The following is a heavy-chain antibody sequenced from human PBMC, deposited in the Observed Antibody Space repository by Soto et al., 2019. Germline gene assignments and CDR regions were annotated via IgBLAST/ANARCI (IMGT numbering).Heavy chain of an antibody. CDR1: GFTVNNNY. J-gene: IGHJ6*02. Sequence: EVQLVESGGGLVQPGGSLRLSCAVSGFTVNNNYMSWVRQAPGKGLEWVSVIYSGGSTYYADSVKGRFTISRDNSKNTLYLQMNSLRAEDTAVYYCAREDYYGSGSDYYYGMDVWGQGTTVTVSS. CDR3: AREDYYGSGSDYYYGMDV. CDR2: IYSGGST. V-gene: IGHV3-66*01. D-gene: IGHD3-10*01.